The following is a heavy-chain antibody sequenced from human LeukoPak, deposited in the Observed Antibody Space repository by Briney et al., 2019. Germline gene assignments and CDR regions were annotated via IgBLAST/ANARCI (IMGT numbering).Heavy chain of an antibody. V-gene: IGHV3-11*04. CDR1: GFTFSDYY. J-gene: IGHJ6*03. CDR3: ARTSGGDDDGIALGGTPYYYYYYYLDV. Sequence: GGSLRLSCAASGFTFSDYYMSWIRQAPGKGLEWVSYISSSGSTIYYADSVKGRFTISRDNAKNSLYLQMNSLRAEDTAVYYCARTSGGDDDGIALGGTPYYYYYYYLDVWGKGTTVTVSS. D-gene: IGHD6-19*01. CDR2: ISSSGSTI.